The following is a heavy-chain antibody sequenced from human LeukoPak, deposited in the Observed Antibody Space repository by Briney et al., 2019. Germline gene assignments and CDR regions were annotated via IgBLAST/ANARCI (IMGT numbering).Heavy chain of an antibody. V-gene: IGHV3-7*01. Sequence: GGSLRLSCAASGFTFSNYWMIWIRQAPGKGLEWVANIKQDGSAKYYVDSVQGRFTISRDNAKNSLYLQMNSLRAEDTAVYYCARSPAARGWFDPWGQGTLVTVSS. CDR1: GFTFSNYW. J-gene: IGHJ5*02. D-gene: IGHD6-6*01. CDR2: IKQDGSAK. CDR3: ARSPAARGWFDP.